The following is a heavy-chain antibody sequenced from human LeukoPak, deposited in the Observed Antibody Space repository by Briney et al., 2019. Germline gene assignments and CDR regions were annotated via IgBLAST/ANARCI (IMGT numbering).Heavy chain of an antibody. CDR2: ISGSGGST. J-gene: IGHJ6*03. CDR1: GFTFSSYA. CDR3: AKDTSSWLSYYYYYMDV. V-gene: IGHV3-23*01. D-gene: IGHD6-13*01. Sequence: PGGSLRLSCAASGFTFSSYAMSWVRQAPGKGLEWVSAISGSGGSTYYADSVKGRFTISRDNSKNMLYLQMNSLRAEDTAVYYCAKDTSSWLSYYYYYMDVWGKGTTVTVSS.